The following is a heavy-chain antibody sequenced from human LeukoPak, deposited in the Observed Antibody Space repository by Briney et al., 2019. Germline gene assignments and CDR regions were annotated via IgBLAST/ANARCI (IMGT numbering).Heavy chain of an antibody. CDR3: VRGAGPGTPFD. CDR2: INYDARSR. V-gene: IGHV3-74*01. D-gene: IGHD1-1*01. CDR1: GFTFSLSW. J-gene: IGHJ1*01. Sequence: PGGSLRLSCAASGFTFSLSWVHWVRQAPGKGLEWVSSINYDARSRTYADSVKGRLNIYRDNAENTLFLQMHSLRVEDTAIYCCVRGAGPGTPFDWGQGILVTVSS.